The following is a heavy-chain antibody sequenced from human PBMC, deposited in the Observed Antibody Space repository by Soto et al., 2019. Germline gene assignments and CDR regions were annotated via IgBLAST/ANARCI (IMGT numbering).Heavy chain of an antibody. CDR2: PAPEEGEP. V-gene: IGHV1-24*01. J-gene: IGHJ4*01. CDR1: KNTLTELT. CDR3: AADRKIVGTIGAFDF. D-gene: IGHD1-26*01. Sequence: APLKASCQAPKNTLTELTIDWLRQAPGKGLEWMGRPAPEEGEPIYPQKFQGRVSMTEDPSTDTAYMELTSLRFEDTAVYFCAADRKIVGTIGAFDFWG.